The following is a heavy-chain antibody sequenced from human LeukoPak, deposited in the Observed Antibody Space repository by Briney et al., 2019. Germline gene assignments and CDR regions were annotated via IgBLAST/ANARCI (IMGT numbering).Heavy chain of an antibody. CDR2: ISAYNGNA. J-gene: IGHJ3*02. V-gene: IGHV1-18*01. D-gene: IGHD3-22*01. Sequence: ASVKVSCKASGGTFSSYAISWVRQAPGQGLEWMGWISAYNGNANYAQKLQGRVTMTTDTSTSTAYMELRSLRSDDTAVYYCARGQGYYDSAPNPSDAFDIWGQGTMVSVSS. CDR1: GGTFSSYA. CDR3: ARGQGYYDSAPNPSDAFDI.